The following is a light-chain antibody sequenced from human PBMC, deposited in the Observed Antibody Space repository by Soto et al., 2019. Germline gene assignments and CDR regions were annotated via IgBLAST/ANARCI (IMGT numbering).Light chain of an antibody. CDR3: HQYNSHLWT. J-gene: IGKJ1*01. CDR1: QSLSRW. CDR2: KAS. Sequence: DIQMTQSPSTLSASVGDRVTITCRASQSLSRWLAWYQQKPGKAPKRLIYKASSLESGVPVRFSGSGSGSEFTLTISSLQHDDFATYYCHQYNSHLWTFGQGTKVEIK. V-gene: IGKV1-5*03.